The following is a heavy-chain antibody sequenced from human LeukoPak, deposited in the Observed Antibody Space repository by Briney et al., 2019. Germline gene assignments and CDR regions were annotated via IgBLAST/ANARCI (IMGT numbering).Heavy chain of an antibody. CDR1: GFTFTGYY. J-gene: IGHJ4*02. CDR3: ARDRSRVLDY. Sequence: ASVKVSCKASGFTFTGYYMHWLRQAPGQGLEWMGWINPNGGGTDYAQKVQGRVTITMDTTISITYMELKWLRSDDTAVYYCARDRSRVLDYWGQGTQVTVSS. D-gene: IGHD2-8*02. CDR2: INPNGGGT. V-gene: IGHV1-2*02.